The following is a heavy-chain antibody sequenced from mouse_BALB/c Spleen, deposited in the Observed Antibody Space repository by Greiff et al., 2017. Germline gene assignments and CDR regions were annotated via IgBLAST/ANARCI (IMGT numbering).Heavy chain of an antibody. J-gene: IGHJ3*01. V-gene: IGHV5-6-4*01. CDR2: ISSGGSYT. CDR3: TRDRYGDRLWFAY. CDR1: GFTFSSYT. Sequence: DVKLVESGGGLVKPGGSLKLSCAASGFTFSSYTMSWVRQTPEKRLEWVATISSGGSYTYYPDSVKGRFTISRDNAKNTLYLQMSSLKSEDTAMYYWTRDRYGDRLWFAYWGQGTLVTVSA. D-gene: IGHD2-14*01.